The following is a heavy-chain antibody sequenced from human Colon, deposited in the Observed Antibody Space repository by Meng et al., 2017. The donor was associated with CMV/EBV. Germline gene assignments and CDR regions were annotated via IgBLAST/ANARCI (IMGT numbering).Heavy chain of an antibody. CDR3: AKDRSISQLFYDFDS. V-gene: IGHV3-9*01. J-gene: IGHJ4*02. CDR1: GFTFSNAW. D-gene: IGHD2/OR15-2a*01. Sequence: GGSLRLSCAASGFTFSNAWMSWVRQVPGKGLEWVSGISWNSDTIGYVDSVKGRFTISRDNAKNSLSLEMNSLRPEDTGLYYCAKDRSISQLFYDFDSWGQGILVTVSS. CDR2: ISWNSDTI.